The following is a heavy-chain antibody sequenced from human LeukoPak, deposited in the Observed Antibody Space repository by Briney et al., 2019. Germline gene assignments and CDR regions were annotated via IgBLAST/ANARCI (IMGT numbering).Heavy chain of an antibody. CDR2: IYYSGST. CDR1: GGSISSGGYY. V-gene: IGHV4-31*03. D-gene: IGHD2-2*01. CDR3: ARASPSRYYYYYMDV. Sequence: SETLSLTCTVSGGSISSGGYYWSWSRQHRGRGLEWIEYIYYSGSTYYNPSLKSRVTISVDTSKNQFSLKLSSVTAADTAVYYCARASPSRYYYYYMDVWGKGTTITVSS. J-gene: IGHJ6*03.